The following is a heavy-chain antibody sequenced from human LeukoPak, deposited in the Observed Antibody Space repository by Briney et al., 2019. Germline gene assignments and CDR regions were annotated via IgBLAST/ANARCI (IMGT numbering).Heavy chain of an antibody. CDR2: IYYSGST. Sequence: SETLSPTCTVSGGSISSYYWSWIRQPPGKGLEWIGYIYYSGSTNYNPSLKSRVTISVDTSKNQFSLKLSSVTAADTAVYYCARMAKYSSSWFFFDYWGQGTLVTVSS. J-gene: IGHJ4*02. D-gene: IGHD6-13*01. CDR3: ARMAKYSSSWFFFDY. V-gene: IGHV4-59*01. CDR1: GGSISSYY.